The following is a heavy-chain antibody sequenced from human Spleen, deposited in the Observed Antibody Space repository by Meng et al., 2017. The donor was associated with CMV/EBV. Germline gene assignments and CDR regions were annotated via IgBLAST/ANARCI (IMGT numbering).Heavy chain of an antibody. D-gene: IGHD2-2*01. V-gene: IGHV4-34*01. CDR1: GGSFSGYY. CDR3: ARGVVPDQYNWFDP. CDR2: INHSGST. Sequence: VYGGSFSGYYWSWIRQPPGKGLEWIGEINHSGSTNYNPSLKSRVTISVDTSKNQFSLKLSSVTAADTAVYYCARGVVPDQYNWFDPWGQGTLVTVSS. J-gene: IGHJ5*02.